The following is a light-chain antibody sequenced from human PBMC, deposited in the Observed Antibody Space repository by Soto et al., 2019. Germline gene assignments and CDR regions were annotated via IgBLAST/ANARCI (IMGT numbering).Light chain of an antibody. CDR3: QQYGSAGT. CDR1: QSVSNNY. J-gene: IGKJ1*01. CDR2: GAS. Sequence: DIVLTQSPGTLSLSPGERATLSCRASQSVSNNYLAWYQQKPGQAPRLLIYGASNRATGIPDRFSGSGSGTDFTLTISRLEPEDFAGYYWQQYGSAGTFGQGTKVEIK. V-gene: IGKV3-20*01.